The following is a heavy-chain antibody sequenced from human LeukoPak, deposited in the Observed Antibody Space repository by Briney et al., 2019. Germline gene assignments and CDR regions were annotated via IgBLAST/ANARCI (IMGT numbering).Heavy chain of an antibody. Sequence: SETLSLTCTVSGGSISSSSYYWGWIRQPPGKGLEWIGSIYYSGSTYYNPSLKSRVTISVDTSKNQFSLKLSSVTAADTAVYYCARGRAVAGRGGSDYWGQGTLVTVSS. V-gene: IGHV4-39*07. J-gene: IGHJ4*02. CDR1: GGSISSSSYY. D-gene: IGHD6-19*01. CDR2: IYYSGST. CDR3: ARGRAVAGRGGSDY.